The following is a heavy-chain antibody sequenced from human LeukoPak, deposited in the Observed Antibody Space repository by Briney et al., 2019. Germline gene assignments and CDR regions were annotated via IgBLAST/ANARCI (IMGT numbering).Heavy chain of an antibody. J-gene: IGHJ4*02. Sequence: GSLRLSCAASGFTFSTYGLHWVRQAPGKGLEWVALIWYDGSNKYYADSVKGRFTISRDNSKNTLYLQMNSLRAGDTAVYYCAREKQKYSSGWYCLDYWGQGTLVTVSS. CDR3: AREKQKYSSGWYCLDY. V-gene: IGHV3-33*01. CDR2: IWYDGSNK. D-gene: IGHD6-19*01. CDR1: GFTFSTYG.